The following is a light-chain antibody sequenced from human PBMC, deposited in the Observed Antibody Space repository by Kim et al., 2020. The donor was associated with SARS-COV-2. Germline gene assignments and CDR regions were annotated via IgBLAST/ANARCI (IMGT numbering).Light chain of an antibody. CDR3: QQTYSLPLT. V-gene: IGKV1-39*01. Sequence: ASVGDRVNITCRADQSINNDLNWYQQKPGKVPNVLIYSASSLQGGVPSRFSGSGSGTDFTLTISRLQPEDFATYYCQQTYSLPLTFGGGTKVDIK. CDR2: SAS. CDR1: QSINND. J-gene: IGKJ4*01.